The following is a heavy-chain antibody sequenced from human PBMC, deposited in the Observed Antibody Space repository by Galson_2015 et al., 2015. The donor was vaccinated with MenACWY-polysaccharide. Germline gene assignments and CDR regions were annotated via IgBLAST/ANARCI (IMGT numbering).Heavy chain of an antibody. CDR2: ISHDGKKK. CDR3: VKDWTKLPGEFFDWLPSTHFDK. Sequence: SLRLSCAGSGFIFSFYAIHWVRQAPGEGLEWVALISHDGKKKFYADSVKGRFTISRDNSKNTVSLEINSLRPEDTAVFYCVKDWTKLPGEFFDWLPSTHFDKWGQGAPVTVSS. J-gene: IGHJ1*01. D-gene: IGHD3/OR15-3a*01. V-gene: IGHV3-30*18. CDR1: GFIFSFYA.